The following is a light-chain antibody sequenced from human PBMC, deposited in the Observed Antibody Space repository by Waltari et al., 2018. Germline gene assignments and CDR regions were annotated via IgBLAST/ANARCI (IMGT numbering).Light chain of an antibody. V-gene: IGKV3-20*01. CDR3: QHYVRLPAT. Sequence: EIVLTQSPGTLSLSPGERATLSCRASQSVGRSLAWYQQIPGQAPRLLNYGSSSRATGIPDRFSGRWFGTDFSLTISRLEPEDFAVYFCQHYVRLPATFGQGTKVAI. CDR2: GSS. J-gene: IGKJ1*01. CDR1: QSVGRS.